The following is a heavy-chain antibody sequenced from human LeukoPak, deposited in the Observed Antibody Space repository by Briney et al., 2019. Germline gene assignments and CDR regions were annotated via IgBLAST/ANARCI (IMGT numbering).Heavy chain of an antibody. CDR1: GGSISSYY. V-gene: IGHV4-59*01. Sequence: PSETLSLTCTVSGGSISSYYWSWIRQPPGKGLEWIGYIYYSGSTNYNPSLKSRITISVDTSKNQFSLKLSSVTAADTAVYYCARDRGIELELYGMDVWGQGTTVTVSS. J-gene: IGHJ6*02. CDR3: ARDRGIELELYGMDV. D-gene: IGHD1-7*01. CDR2: IYYSGST.